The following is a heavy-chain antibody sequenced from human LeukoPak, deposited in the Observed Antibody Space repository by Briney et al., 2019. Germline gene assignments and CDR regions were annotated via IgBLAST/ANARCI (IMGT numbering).Heavy chain of an antibody. Sequence: QAGGSLRLSCAASGFTFSSYEMNWVRQAPGKGLEWVSYISSSGSTIYYADSVKGRFTIFRDKVKNSLYLQMNSLRAEDTAVYYCARDRGSSWSDYYYYYGMDVWGQGTTVTVSS. CDR3: ARDRGSSWSDYYYYYGMDV. V-gene: IGHV3-48*03. D-gene: IGHD6-13*01. CDR2: ISSSGSTI. J-gene: IGHJ6*02. CDR1: GFTFSSYE.